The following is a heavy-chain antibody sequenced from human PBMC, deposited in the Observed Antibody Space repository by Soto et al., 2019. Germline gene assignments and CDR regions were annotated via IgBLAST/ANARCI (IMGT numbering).Heavy chain of an antibody. CDR2: INAGNGNT. CDR1: GYTFTGYY. J-gene: IGHJ6*02. V-gene: IGHV1-3*01. CDR3: ARGSPLRGMDV. Sequence: GASVKVSCKASGYTFTGYYMHWVRQAPGQRLEWMGWINAGNGNTKYSQKFQGRVTITRDTSASTAYMELGSLRSEDTAVYYCARGSPLRGMDVWGQGTTVTVSS.